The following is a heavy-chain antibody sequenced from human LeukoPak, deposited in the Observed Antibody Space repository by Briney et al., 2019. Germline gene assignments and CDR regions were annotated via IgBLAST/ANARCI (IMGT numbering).Heavy chain of an antibody. CDR1: GYTFTDYY. Sequence: ASVKVPCKASGYTFTDYYLYWVRQAPGQGLEWMGWINPNSDTGYVSKFRGRVTMTRDTSITTAYMEMSSLRSDDTAVYYCARGGLHGSGTYDAFDIWGLGTMVTVSS. CDR3: ARGGLHGSGTYDAFDI. J-gene: IGHJ3*02. CDR2: INPNSDT. V-gene: IGHV1-2*02. D-gene: IGHD3-10*01.